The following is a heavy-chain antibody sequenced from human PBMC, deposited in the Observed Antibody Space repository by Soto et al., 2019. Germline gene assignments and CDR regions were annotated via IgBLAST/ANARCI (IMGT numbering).Heavy chain of an antibody. CDR3: ARARVAMAFDY. CDR2: IYYSGST. CDR1: GGSISSYY. J-gene: IGHJ4*02. V-gene: IGHV4-59*01. D-gene: IGHD2-15*01. Sequence: RSLTCTVSGGSISSYYWSWIRQPPGKGLEWIGYIYYSGSTNYKPSFKSRVTISVDTSKNQFSLKLSSVTAADTAVYYCARARVAMAFDYWGQGTLVTVSS.